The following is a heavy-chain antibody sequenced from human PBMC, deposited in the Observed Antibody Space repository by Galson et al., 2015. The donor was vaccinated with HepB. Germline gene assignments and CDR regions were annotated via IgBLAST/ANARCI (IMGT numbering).Heavy chain of an antibody. CDR3: ARAGVYDVSGYYSGGAFDL. CDR1: GGTFSTYS. D-gene: IGHD3-22*01. CDR2: IIPVLSRA. J-gene: IGHJ3*01. Sequence: SVRVSCKASGGTFSTYSVTWVRQAPGQGLAWMGGIIPVLSRATHAQTVRGRGTITAAESTSTAYMELTNLRSDDTAVYYCARAGVYDVSGYYSGGAFDLWGHGTMVTVSS. V-gene: IGHV1-69*13.